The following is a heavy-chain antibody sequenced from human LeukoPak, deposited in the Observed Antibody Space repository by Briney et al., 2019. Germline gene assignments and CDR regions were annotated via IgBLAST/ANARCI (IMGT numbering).Heavy chain of an antibody. D-gene: IGHD6-6*01. CDR1: GFTFSSYA. CDR2: ISYDGNNK. Sequence: PGRSLRLSCAASGFTFSSYAMHWVRQAPGKGLEWVAVISYDGNNKYYADSVKGRFTISRDNSKNTLYLQMNSLRAEDTAVYYCARDPSSLRDSFDYWGQGTLVTVSS. J-gene: IGHJ4*02. V-gene: IGHV3-30-3*01. CDR3: ARDPSSLRDSFDY.